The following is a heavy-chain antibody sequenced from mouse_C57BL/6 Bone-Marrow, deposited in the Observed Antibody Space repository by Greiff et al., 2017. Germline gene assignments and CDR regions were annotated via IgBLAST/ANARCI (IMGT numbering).Heavy chain of an antibody. Sequence: QVQLQQSGAELVKPGASVKLSCKASGYIFTEYTIHWVKQRSGQGLEWIGWFYPGSGSIKYNERFKDKATLTADKSSNTVYMELSRLTSEDSAVYFGAEDKRCYNYEKYIDYWGQGTTLTVSS. CDR2: FYPGSGSI. D-gene: IGHD1-3*01. V-gene: IGHV1-62-2*01. CDR3: AEDKRCYNYEKYIDY. CDR1: GYIFTEYT. J-gene: IGHJ2*01.